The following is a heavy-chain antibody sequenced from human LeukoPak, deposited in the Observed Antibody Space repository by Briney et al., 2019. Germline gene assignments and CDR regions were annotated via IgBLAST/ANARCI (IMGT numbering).Heavy chain of an antibody. Sequence: GGSLRLSCAASGFYFNDAWMSWVRQAPGKGLEWIGRLKSKGSGGTTDYAAPVEGRFTSSRDDSKNTLHLQMNSLKIEDTAVYFCSWEMDASFGRRLENWGQGTLVTVAS. CDR1: GFYFNDAW. CDR3: SWEMDASFGRRLEN. V-gene: IGHV3-15*01. D-gene: IGHD3-10*01. CDR2: LKSKGSGGTT. J-gene: IGHJ4*02.